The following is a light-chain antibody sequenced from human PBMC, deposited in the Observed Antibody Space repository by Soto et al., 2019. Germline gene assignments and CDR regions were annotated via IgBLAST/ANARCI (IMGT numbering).Light chain of an antibody. CDR1: SDDVGGYNY. Sequence: QSALTQPASVSGSPQQSITISCTGTSDDVGGYNYGSWYQQHPGKAPKLMIFEVNNRPSGVSNRFSGSRSGNTAYLTISGLQAEDEADYYCSSYRRSNTLVRFAGGTKLTVL. V-gene: IGLV2-14*01. J-gene: IGLJ2*01. CDR2: EVN. CDR3: SSYRRSNTLVR.